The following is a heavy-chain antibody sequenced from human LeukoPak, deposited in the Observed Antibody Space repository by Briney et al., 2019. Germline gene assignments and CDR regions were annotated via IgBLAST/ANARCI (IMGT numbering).Heavy chain of an antibody. CDR1: GFTFSSYA. V-gene: IGHV3-23*01. Sequence: GGSLRLSCAASGFTFSSYAMSWVRQAPGKGLEWVSAISGSGGSTYSADSVKGRFTISRDNSKNTLYLQMNSLRAEDTAVYYCARLYYDSSGLPLYYLDYWGQGTLVTVSS. CDR3: ARLYYDSSGLPLYYLDY. CDR2: ISGSGGST. D-gene: IGHD3-22*01. J-gene: IGHJ4*02.